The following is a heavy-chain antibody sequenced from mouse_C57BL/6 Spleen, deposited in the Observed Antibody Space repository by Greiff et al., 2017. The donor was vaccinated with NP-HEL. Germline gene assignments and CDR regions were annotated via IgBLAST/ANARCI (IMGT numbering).Heavy chain of an antibody. CDR3: ARYYSYYFDY. Sequence: QVQLKQSGAELVKPGASVKMSCKASGYTFTSYWITWVKQRPGQGLEWIGDIYPGSGSTNYNEKFKSKATLTVDTSSSTAYMQLSSLTSEDSAVYYCARYYSYYFDYWGQGTTLTVSS. J-gene: IGHJ2*01. V-gene: IGHV1-55*01. CDR2: IYPGSGST. D-gene: IGHD2-12*01. CDR1: GYTFTSYW.